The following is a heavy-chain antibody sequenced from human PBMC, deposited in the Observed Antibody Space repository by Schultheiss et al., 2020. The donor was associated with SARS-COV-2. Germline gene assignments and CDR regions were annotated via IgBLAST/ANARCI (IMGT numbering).Heavy chain of an antibody. CDR1: GGSISSSSYY. CDR3: ARHGLRGAMVDPNYYYYYMDV. J-gene: IGHJ6*03. CDR2: IYYSGST. D-gene: IGHD5-18*01. Sequence: SETLSLTCTVSGGSISSSSYYWGWIRQPPGKGLEWIGSIYYSGSTYYNPSLKSRVTISVDTSKNQFSLKLSSVTAADTAVYYCARHGLRGAMVDPNYYYYYMDVWGKGTTVTVSS. V-gene: IGHV4-39*01.